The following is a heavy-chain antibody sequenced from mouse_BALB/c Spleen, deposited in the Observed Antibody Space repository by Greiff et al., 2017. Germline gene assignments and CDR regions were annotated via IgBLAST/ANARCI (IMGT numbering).Heavy chain of an antibody. V-gene: IGHV1S81*02. J-gene: IGHJ4*01. CDR1: GYTFTSYY. Sequence: QVQLKQPGAELVKPGASVKLSCKASGYTFTSYYMYWVKQRPGQGLEWIGGINPSNGGTNFNEKFKSKATLTVDKSSSTAYMQLSSLTSEDSAVYYCTRSTYYDYAYAMDYWGQGTSVTVSS. CDR2: INPSNGGT. CDR3: TRSTYYDYAYAMDY. D-gene: IGHD2-4*01.